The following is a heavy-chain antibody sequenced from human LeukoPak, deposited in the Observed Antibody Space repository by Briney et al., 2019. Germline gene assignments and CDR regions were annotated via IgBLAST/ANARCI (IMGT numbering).Heavy chain of an antibody. CDR2: INPNSGGT. CDR3: ARSYYDSSGYYHIDAFDI. J-gene: IGHJ3*02. V-gene: IGHV1-2*02. Sequence: ASVKVSCKASGGSFSNYAISWVRQAPGQGLEWMGWINPNSGGTNYAQKFQGRVTMTRDTSISTAYMELSRLRSDDTAVYYCARSYYDSSGYYHIDAFDIWGQGTMVTVSS. D-gene: IGHD3-22*01. CDR1: GGSFSNYA.